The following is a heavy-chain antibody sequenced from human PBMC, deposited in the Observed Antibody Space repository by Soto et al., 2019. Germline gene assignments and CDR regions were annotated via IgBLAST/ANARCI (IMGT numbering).Heavy chain of an antibody. CDR3: ARRYGWLYFDY. V-gene: IGHV4-39*01. CDR1: GDSISSSNYC. Sequence: SETLSLTCTVSGDSISSSNYCWGWIRQPPGKGLEWIGTIFYSGSTYYNPSLKSRVTISVDTSKNQFSLKLTSVTAADTALYYCARRYGWLYFDYWGQGILVTVSS. D-gene: IGHD3-10*01. J-gene: IGHJ4*02. CDR2: IFYSGST.